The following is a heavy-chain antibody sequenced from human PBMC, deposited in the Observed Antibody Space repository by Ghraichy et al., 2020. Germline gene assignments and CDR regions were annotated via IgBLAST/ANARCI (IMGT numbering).Heavy chain of an antibody. CDR3: ARDRTSMGRGYYVMGY. Sequence: GGSLRLSCAASGFTFSSYGMHWVRQAPGKGLEWVAVIWYDGSNKYYADSVKGRFTISRDNSKNTLYLQMNSLRAEDTAVYYCARDRTSMGRGYYVMGYWGQGTLVTVSS. V-gene: IGHV3-33*01. CDR2: IWYDGSNK. CDR1: GFTFSSYG. J-gene: IGHJ4*02. D-gene: IGHD3-10*02.